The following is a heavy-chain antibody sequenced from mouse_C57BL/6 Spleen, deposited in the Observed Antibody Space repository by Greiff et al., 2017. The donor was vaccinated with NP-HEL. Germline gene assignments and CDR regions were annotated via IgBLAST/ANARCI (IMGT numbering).Heavy chain of an antibody. CDR1: GYTFTSYW. CDR2: IDPSDSYT. CDR3: ARRGSSWCYAMDY. D-gene: IGHD1-3*01. V-gene: IGHV1-69*01. Sequence: VQLQQPGAELVMPGASVKLSCKASGYTFTSYWMHWVKQRPGQGLEWIGEIDPSDSYTNYNQKFKGKSTLTGDKSSSTAYMQLSSLTSEDSAVYYCARRGSSWCYAMDYWGQGTSVTVSS. J-gene: IGHJ4*01.